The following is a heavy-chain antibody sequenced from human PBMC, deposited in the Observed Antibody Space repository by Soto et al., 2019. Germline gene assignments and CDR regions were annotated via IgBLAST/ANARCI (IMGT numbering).Heavy chain of an antibody. V-gene: IGHV4-39*01. CDR3: ARYYLGYCSSTSCYTEYFQH. Sequence: SETLSLTCTVSGGSISSSSYYWGWIRQPPGKGLEWIGSIYYSGSTYYNPSLKSRVTISVDTSKNQFSLKLSSVTAADTAVYYCARYYLGYCSSTSCYTEYFQHWGQGTLVTVSS. J-gene: IGHJ1*01. CDR1: GGSISSSSYY. CDR2: IYYSGST. D-gene: IGHD2-2*01.